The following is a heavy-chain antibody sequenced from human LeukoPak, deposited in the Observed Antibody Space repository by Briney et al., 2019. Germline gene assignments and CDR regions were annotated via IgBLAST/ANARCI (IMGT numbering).Heavy chain of an antibody. CDR3: AKKGGAAFYNRLDS. Sequence: GGSLRLSCAASGFTLSSFGMHWVRQAPGKGLEWLAYIRFDGNKKEYADSLEGRFTISRDNSKNALYLQIDSLRPEDTAVYYCAKKGGAAFYNRLDSWGQGALVTVSS. D-gene: IGHD1-26*01. J-gene: IGHJ5*01. CDR2: IRFDGNKK. V-gene: IGHV3-30*02. CDR1: GFTLSSFG.